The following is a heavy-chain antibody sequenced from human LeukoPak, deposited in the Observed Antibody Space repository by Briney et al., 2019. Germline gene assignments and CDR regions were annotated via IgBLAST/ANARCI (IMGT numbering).Heavy chain of an antibody. V-gene: IGHV3-7*01. J-gene: IGHJ4*02. Sequence: GGSLRLSCAASGFPFSRYWMSWVRQAPGKGLEWVANIKLDGSEKYYVDSVKGRFTIARDKAKNSLYLQMNSLRAEDTAVYYCARDWRWVTTQRNYWGQGTLVTVSS. CDR1: GFPFSRYW. CDR2: IKLDGSEK. CDR3: ARDWRWVTTQRNY. D-gene: IGHD4-17*01.